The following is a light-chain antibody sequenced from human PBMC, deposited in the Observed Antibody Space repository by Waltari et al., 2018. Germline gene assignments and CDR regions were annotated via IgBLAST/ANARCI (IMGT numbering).Light chain of an antibody. J-gene: IGKJ1*01. Sequence: IVLTQSPGTLSLSPGERATLSCRASQSFSSSFLAWYQQKPGQAPRLLIYAASNRATGDPDRFSGSGSGTDFTLTISRLESEDVAVYYCQQSGTSPRTFGPGTKVEIK. V-gene: IGKV3-20*01. CDR1: QSFSSSF. CDR2: AAS. CDR3: QQSGTSPRT.